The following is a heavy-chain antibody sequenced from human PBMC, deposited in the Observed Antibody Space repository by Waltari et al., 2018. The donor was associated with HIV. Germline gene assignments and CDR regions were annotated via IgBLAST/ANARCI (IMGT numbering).Heavy chain of an antibody. V-gene: IGHV4-39*01. CDR3: ARHRGESVSDAFDM. J-gene: IGHJ3*02. CDR2: MYYSGST. CDR1: GASISSSSYY. D-gene: IGHD2-8*01. Sequence: QLQLQESGPGLVKPSETLSLTCTVSGASISSSSYYWGWIRQPPGKGLEWIGSMYYSGSTYYNPSLKSGVSISVATSKNQFSLKLSSVTAADTAVYYCARHRGESVSDAFDMWGQGTMVTVSS.